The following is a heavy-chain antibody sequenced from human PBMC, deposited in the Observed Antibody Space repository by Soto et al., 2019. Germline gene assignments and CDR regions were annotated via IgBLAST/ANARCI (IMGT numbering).Heavy chain of an antibody. D-gene: IGHD6-19*01. V-gene: IGHV3-74*01. J-gene: IGHJ4*02. CDR3: ARGASSGWAQVDF. CDR2: ISSDGSST. CDR1: GFTFSSYW. Sequence: HPGGSLRLSCAASGFTFSSYWMHWVRQAPGKGLVWVSRISSDGSSTTYADSVKGRLTISRDNAKNTLYLQMNSLRAEDTAVYYCARGASSGWAQVDFWGQGTLVTVSS.